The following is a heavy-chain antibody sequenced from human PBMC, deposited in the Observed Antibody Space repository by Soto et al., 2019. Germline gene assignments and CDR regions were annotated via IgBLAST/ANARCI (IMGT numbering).Heavy chain of an antibody. Sequence: GESLKISCKGSGYSFAGYWITWVRQNPGKGLEWMGRIDPSDSQTYYSPSFRGHVTISVTKSITTVFLQWSSLRAADTAMYYCARQIYDSDTGPNFQYYFDSWGQGTPVTVSS. V-gene: IGHV5-10-1*01. CDR3: ARQIYDSDTGPNFQYYFDS. CDR2: IDPSDSQT. D-gene: IGHD3-22*01. J-gene: IGHJ4*02. CDR1: GYSFAGYW.